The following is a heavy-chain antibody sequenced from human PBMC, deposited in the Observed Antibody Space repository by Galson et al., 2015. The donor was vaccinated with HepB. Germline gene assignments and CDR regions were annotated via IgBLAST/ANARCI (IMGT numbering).Heavy chain of an antibody. CDR2: ISSSSSYI. J-gene: IGHJ6*03. CDR3: ARAGDATNYDFWSGYYMGNYYYYYMDV. D-gene: IGHD3-3*01. V-gene: IGHV3-21*01. CDR1: GFTFSSYS. Sequence: SLRLSCAASGFTFSSYSMNWVRQAPGKGLEWVSSISSSSSYIYYADSVKGRFTISRDNAKNSLYLQMNSLRAEDTAVYYCARAGDATNYDFWSGYYMGNYYYYYMDVWGKGTTVTVSS.